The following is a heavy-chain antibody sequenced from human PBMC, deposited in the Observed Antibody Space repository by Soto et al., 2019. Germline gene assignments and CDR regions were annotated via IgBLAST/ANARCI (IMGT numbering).Heavy chain of an antibody. CDR2: IDWEDTK. V-gene: IGHV2-70*04. J-gene: IGHJ6*02. Sequence: SGPTLVNPTQTLTLTCTVSGFSLSGTGMRVTWIRQPPGKALEWLARIDWEDTKLYSTSLKTRLSVSKDTSKNQVVLTMTNMDPADTATYYCARAFYGMDVWGPGTTVTVSS. CDR1: GFSLSGTGMR. CDR3: ARAFYGMDV.